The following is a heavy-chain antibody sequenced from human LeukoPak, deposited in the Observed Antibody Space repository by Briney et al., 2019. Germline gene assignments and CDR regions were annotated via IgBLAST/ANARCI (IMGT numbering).Heavy chain of an antibody. CDR2: FDPEDGKT. D-gene: IGHD4-17*01. CDR1: GNTLTEFS. V-gene: IGHV1-24*01. J-gene: IGHJ4*02. Sequence: ASVKVSCKLSGNTLTEFSMHWVRQAPGKGLEWMGGFDPEDGKTIYAQKFQGRVTMTEDTSTDTAYMELSSLRSEDTAAYYCARIFGDYTTPYYFDFWGQGTLVTVSS. CDR3: ARIFGDYTTPYYFDF.